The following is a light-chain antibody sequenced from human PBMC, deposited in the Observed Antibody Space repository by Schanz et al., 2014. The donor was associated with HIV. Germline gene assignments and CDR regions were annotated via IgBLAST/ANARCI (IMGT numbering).Light chain of an antibody. V-gene: IGLV2-14*01. CDR3: GSYSSGDSHWV. Sequence: QSALTQPASVSGSPGQSITISRTGTSSDVGGYKYVSWYQQYPGKAPKLIIFDVDNRPSGVSWRFSASKSGNTASLTISGLQAEDEADYYCGSYSSGDSHWVFGGGTKLTVL. CDR1: SSDVGGYKY. CDR2: DVD. J-gene: IGLJ3*02.